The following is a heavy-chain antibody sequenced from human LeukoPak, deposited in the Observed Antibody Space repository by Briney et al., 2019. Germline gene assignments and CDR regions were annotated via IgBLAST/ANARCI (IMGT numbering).Heavy chain of an antibody. CDR1: GFTFPNYW. D-gene: IGHD4-23*01. CDR2: INQDGRVK. CDR3: ARDRDDGGFEY. Sequence: GGSLRHSCAASGFTFPNYWMSWVRQAPEKGLEWVANINQDGRVKQYVDSMKGRFTVSRDNAKNSLYLQMNSLRAEDTAVYYCARDRDDGGFEYWGQGTLVTVSS. J-gene: IGHJ4*02. V-gene: IGHV3-7*01.